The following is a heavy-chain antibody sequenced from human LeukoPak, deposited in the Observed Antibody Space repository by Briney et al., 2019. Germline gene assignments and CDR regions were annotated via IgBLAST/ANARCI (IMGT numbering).Heavy chain of an antibody. CDR2: ISGSGGST. J-gene: IGHJ4*02. Sequence: TGGSLRLSCAASGFTFSSYATSWVRQAPGKGLEWVSAISGSGGSTYYADSVKGRFTISRDNSKNTLYLQMNSLRAEDTAVYYCAKDLGHYYDSSGYLSSFDYWGQGTLVTVSS. CDR3: AKDLGHYYDSSGYLSSFDY. V-gene: IGHV3-23*01. D-gene: IGHD3-22*01. CDR1: GFTFSSYA.